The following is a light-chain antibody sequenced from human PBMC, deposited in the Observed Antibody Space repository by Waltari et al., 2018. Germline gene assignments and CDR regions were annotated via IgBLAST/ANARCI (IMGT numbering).Light chain of an antibody. Sequence: EIVMTQSPATLSVSPGERATLSCRASQSVSSNLAWYQQKPGQAPRLLIYGASTRATGIPARFSGSGSGTEFTLTISSLTSEDFAIYYCQQYINWPSFTFGPGTKVDIK. CDR2: GAS. CDR1: QSVSSN. CDR3: QQYINWPSFT. J-gene: IGKJ3*01. V-gene: IGKV3-15*01.